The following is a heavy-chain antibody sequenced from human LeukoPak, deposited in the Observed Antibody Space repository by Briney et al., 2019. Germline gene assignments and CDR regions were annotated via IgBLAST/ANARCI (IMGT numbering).Heavy chain of an antibody. V-gene: IGHV3-21*01. D-gene: IGHD5-18*01. CDR3: ARDRSGYTFDD. CDR1: GFTFSSYS. Sequence: PGGSLRLSWAASGFTFSSYSMNSVRQAPGKGLEWVSSIITTSNYIYYADSVKGRFTISRDNAKNSLYLQMNSLRAEDTALYFCARDRSGYTFDDWGQGTLVTVSS. CDR2: IITTSNYI. J-gene: IGHJ4*02.